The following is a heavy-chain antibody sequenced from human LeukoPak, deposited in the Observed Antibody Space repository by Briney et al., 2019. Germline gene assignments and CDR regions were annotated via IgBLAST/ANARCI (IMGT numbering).Heavy chain of an antibody. D-gene: IGHD3-22*01. CDR2: IFYSGST. CDR3: ARDLYYYDSSGSTYWYFDL. CDR1: SGSISTSNYY. J-gene: IGHJ2*01. Sequence: SETLSLTCTVSSGSISTSNYYWGWVRQPPGTALEWIGNIFYSGSTYYSPSLKSRVTISLDTSKNQFSLKLSSVTAADTAVYYCARDLYYYDSSGSTYWYFDLWGRGTLVTVSS. V-gene: IGHV4-39*07.